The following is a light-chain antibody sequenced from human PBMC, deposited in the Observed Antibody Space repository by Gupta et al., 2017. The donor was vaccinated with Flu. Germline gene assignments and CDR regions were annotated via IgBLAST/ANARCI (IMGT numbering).Light chain of an antibody. J-gene: IGLJ2*01. V-gene: IGLV1-44*01. CDR3: AAWDDYLKGFAA. Sequence: QSVLTQPPSASGTPGQRVTISCSGSSSNIGTNLVNWYQQVPGTAPNLLLYSNDQRRSGAPDRFSCSKSGTSAALDISGLQSEEEADYYCAAWDDYLKGFAAFGGGTKLTVL. CDR2: SND. CDR1: SSNIGTNL.